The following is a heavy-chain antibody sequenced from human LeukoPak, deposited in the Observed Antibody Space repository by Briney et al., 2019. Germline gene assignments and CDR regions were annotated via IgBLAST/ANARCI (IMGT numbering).Heavy chain of an antibody. CDR2: ISSSNSYI. CDR3: ARELAAMSPFDY. J-gene: IGHJ4*02. V-gene: IGHV3-21*01. CDR1: GFTFSSYS. Sequence: GGSLRLSCAASGFTFSSYSMNWVSQAPGKGLEWVSSISSSNSYIYYADSVKGRFTISRDNAKNSLYLQMNSLRAEDTAVYYCARELAAMSPFDYWGQGTLVTVSS. D-gene: IGHD5-18*01.